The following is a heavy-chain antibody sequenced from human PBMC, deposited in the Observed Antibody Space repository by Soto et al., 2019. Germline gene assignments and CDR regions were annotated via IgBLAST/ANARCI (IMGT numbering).Heavy chain of an antibody. D-gene: IGHD3-22*01. CDR1: GGSISSSSYY. Sequence: SETLSLTCTVSGGSISSSSYYWGWIRQPPGKGLEWIGSIYYSGSTYYNPSLKSRVTISVDTSKNQFSLKLSSVTAADTAVYYCASHLRDYYDSSGYSNNWFDTWGQGTLVTVSS. CDR3: ASHLRDYYDSSGYSNNWFDT. CDR2: IYYSGST. V-gene: IGHV4-39*01. J-gene: IGHJ5*02.